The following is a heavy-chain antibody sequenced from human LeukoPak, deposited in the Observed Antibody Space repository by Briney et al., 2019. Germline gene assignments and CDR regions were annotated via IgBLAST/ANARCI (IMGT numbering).Heavy chain of an antibody. CDR3: AKGRVRAAAGTDYYYYGMDV. CDR1: EFTFSNFA. CDR2: ISGSGDNT. D-gene: IGHD6-13*01. Sequence: GGSLRLSCAASEFTFSNFAMSWVRQAPGKGLEWVSTISGSGDNTYYADSVKGRFTISRDNSKNTLYLQMNSLRAEDTAVYYCAKGRVRAAAGTDYYYYGMDVWGQGTTVTVSS. J-gene: IGHJ6*02. V-gene: IGHV3-23*01.